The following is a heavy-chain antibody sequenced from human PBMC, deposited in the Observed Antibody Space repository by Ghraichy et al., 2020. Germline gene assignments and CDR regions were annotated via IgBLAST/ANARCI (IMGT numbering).Heavy chain of an antibody. V-gene: IGHV3-23*01. D-gene: IGHD2-21*02. Sequence: GGSLRLSCAASGFTFSSYAMSWVRQAPGKGLEWVASIRGSGVSTYSADSVKGRFTISRDNSKNTLYLQMNSLRAEDTAVYYCAKDLFCGGDCYVLENWGQGTLVTVSS. J-gene: IGHJ4*02. CDR3: AKDLFCGGDCYVLEN. CDR2: IRGSGVST. CDR1: GFTFSSYA.